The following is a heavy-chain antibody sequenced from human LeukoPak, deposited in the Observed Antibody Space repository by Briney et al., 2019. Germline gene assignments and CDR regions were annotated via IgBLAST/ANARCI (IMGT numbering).Heavy chain of an antibody. V-gene: IGHV3-23*01. J-gene: IGHJ4*02. CDR3: ARVSDGQQWLVAIDY. CDR2: ISGSGVGT. CDR1: GFTFSSYA. Sequence: GGSLRLSCAASGFTFSSYAMSWVRQAPGKGLEWVSVISGSGVGTYYADSVKGRFTISRDNAKNSLYLQMNSLRAEDTAVYYCARVSDGQQWLVAIDYWGQGTLVTVSS. D-gene: IGHD6-19*01.